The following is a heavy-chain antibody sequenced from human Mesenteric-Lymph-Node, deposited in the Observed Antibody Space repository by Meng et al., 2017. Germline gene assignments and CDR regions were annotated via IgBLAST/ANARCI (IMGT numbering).Heavy chain of an antibody. Sequence: QVQLQEAGPGLVKPSHTLSLSCTVSGGSSSSGDYYWSWLRQPPGKGLEWIGYFYYSGSTYYNPSLKSRVTISVDTSKNQFSLKRSSVTAADTAVYYCARGPTTYFDYWGQGTLVTVSS. CDR3: ARGPTTYFDY. D-gene: IGHD4-17*01. CDR2: FYYSGST. CDR1: GGSSSSGDYY. J-gene: IGHJ4*02. V-gene: IGHV4-30-4*01.